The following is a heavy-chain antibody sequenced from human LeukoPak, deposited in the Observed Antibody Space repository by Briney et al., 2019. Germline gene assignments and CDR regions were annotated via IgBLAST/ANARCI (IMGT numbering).Heavy chain of an antibody. V-gene: IGHV4-61*08. J-gene: IGHJ6*02. CDR2: IRHSGST. D-gene: IGHD6-13*01. Sequence: SETLSLTCTVSGGSISSGGYFWTWIRQAPGKGLEWIGEIRHSGSTNYNPSLKGRVTVSVDTFKNQFSLRLTSVTAADTAVYYCARRGSWTYYYAMDVWGQGTTVTVSS. CDR3: ARRGSWTYYYAMDV. CDR1: GGSISSGGYF.